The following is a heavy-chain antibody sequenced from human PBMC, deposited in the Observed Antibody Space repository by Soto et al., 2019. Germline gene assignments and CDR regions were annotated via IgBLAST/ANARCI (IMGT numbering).Heavy chain of an antibody. V-gene: IGHV1-2*02. Sequence: GASVKVSCKASGYTFTGYYMHWVRQAPGQGLEWMGWINPNSGGTNYAQKFQGRVTMTRDTSISTAYMELSRLRSDDTAVYYCARPYCSSTSCYTGEGFGYYGMDVWGQGTTVTVSS. CDR3: ARPYCSSTSCYTGEGFGYYGMDV. CDR2: INPNSGGT. D-gene: IGHD2-2*02. CDR1: GYTFTGYY. J-gene: IGHJ6*02.